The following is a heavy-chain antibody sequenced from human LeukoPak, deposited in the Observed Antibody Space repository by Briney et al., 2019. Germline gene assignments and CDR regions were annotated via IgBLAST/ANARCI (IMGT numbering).Heavy chain of an antibody. D-gene: IGHD3/OR15-3a*01. CDR1: GGSISSYY. Sequence: SETLSLTCTVSGGSISSYYWSWIRQPPGKGLEWIGYIYYSGSTNYNPSLKSRVTISVDTSKNQFSLKLSSVTAADTAVYYCAREGGIFGPIDYWGQGTQVTVSS. J-gene: IGHJ4*02. CDR3: AREGGIFGPIDY. V-gene: IGHV4-59*01. CDR2: IYYSGST.